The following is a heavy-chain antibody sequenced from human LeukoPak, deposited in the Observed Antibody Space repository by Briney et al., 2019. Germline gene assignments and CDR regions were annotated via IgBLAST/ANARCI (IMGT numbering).Heavy chain of an antibody. CDR1: GGSISSYY. V-gene: IGHV4-4*07. D-gene: IGHD3-9*01. Sequence: SETLSLTCTVSGGSISSYYWSWIRQPAGKGLEWIGRIYTSGSTNYNPSLKSRVTMSVDTSKNQFSLKLSSVTAADTAVYYCAREANVLRYFDWLFPFDPWGQGTLVTVSS. J-gene: IGHJ5*02. CDR2: IYTSGST. CDR3: AREANVLRYFDWLFPFDP.